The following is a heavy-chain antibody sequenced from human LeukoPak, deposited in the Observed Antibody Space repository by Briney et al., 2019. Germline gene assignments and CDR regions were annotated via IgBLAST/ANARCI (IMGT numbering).Heavy chain of an antibody. CDR2: IYSGGST. Sequence: PGGSLRLSCAASGFTVSSNYMTWVRPAPGKGLEWVSLIYSGGSTYYADSVRGRFSISRDNSKNTLYLQMNSLRADDTAVYYCARRRDAYSPIDYWGQGTQVTVSS. V-gene: IGHV3-53*01. CDR3: ARRRDAYSPIDY. CDR1: GFTVSSNY. D-gene: IGHD5-24*01. J-gene: IGHJ4*02.